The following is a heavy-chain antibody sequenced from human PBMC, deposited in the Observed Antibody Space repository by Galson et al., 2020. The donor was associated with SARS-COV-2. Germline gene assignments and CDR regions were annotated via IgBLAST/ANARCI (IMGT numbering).Heavy chain of an antibody. D-gene: IGHD6-13*01. CDR2: ISSSSSYI. CDR3: ARATDLAAVIDY. Sequence: KIGGSLRLSCAASGFTFSSYSMNWVRQAPGKGLEWVSSISSSSSYIYYADSVKGRFTISRDNAKNSLYLQMNSLRAEDTAVYYCARATDLAAVIDYWGQGTLVTVSS. V-gene: IGHV3-21*01. J-gene: IGHJ4*02. CDR1: GFTFSSYS.